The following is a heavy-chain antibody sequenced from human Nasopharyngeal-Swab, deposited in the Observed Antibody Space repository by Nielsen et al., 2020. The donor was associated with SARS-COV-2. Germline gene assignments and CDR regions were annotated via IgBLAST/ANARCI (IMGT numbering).Heavy chain of an antibody. V-gene: IGHV1-69*13. Sequence: SVNVSCKASGGTFSSYAISWVRQAPGQGLEWMGGIIPIFGTANYAQKFQGRVTITADESTSTAYMELSSLRSEDTAVYYCARNPGVVLEYGWFDPWGQGTLVTVSS. J-gene: IGHJ5*02. D-gene: IGHD3-3*01. CDR1: GGTFSSYA. CDR3: ARNPGVVLEYGWFDP. CDR2: IIPIFGTA.